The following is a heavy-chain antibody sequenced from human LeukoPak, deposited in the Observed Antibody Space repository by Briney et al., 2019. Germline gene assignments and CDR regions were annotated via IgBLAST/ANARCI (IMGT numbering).Heavy chain of an antibody. CDR3: ARVFDS. CDR1: GGSVSTSGYY. V-gene: IGHV4-39*07. CDR2: VFYTGKT. J-gene: IGHJ4*02. Sequence: SETLSLTCTVSGGSVSTSGYYWGWIRLSPVKGLEWIGDVFYTGKTNYNPSLRGRATISIDTSKNQFSLKLTYVTAADSAVYYCARVFDSWGQGTLVTVSS.